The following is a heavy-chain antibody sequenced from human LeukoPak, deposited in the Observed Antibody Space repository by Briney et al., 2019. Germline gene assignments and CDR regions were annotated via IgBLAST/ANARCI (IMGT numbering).Heavy chain of an antibody. CDR3: ARDAYSSGWHGESWFDP. D-gene: IGHD6-19*01. V-gene: IGHV3-21*01. J-gene: IGHJ5*02. Sequence: GSLRLSCAASGFTFSSYSMNWVRQAPGKGLEWVSSISSSSSYIYYADSVKGRFTISRDNAKNSLYLQMNSLRAEDTAVYYCARDAYSSGWHGESWFDPWGQGTLVTVSS. CDR2: ISSSSSYI. CDR1: GFTFSSYS.